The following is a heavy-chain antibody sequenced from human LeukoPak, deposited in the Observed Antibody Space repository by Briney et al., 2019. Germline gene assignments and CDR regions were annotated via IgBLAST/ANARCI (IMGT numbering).Heavy chain of an antibody. CDR3: ARTRTMTTVTTYDY. D-gene: IGHD4-17*01. V-gene: IGHV3-69-1*01. CDR2: ISSGATT. CDR1: GFAFSNYA. Sequence: GGSLRLSCAASGFAFSNYAMNWVRQAPGKGLEWVSYISSGATTYYADSVKGRFTISRDNAKNSLYLQMNSLRAEDTAVYYCARTRTMTTVTTYDYWGQGTLVTVSS. J-gene: IGHJ4*02.